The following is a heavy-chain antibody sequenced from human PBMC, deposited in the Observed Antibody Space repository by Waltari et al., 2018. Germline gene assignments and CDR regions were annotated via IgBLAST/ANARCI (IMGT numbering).Heavy chain of an antibody. CDR2: IYYSGGN. V-gene: IGHV4-39*07. Sequence: QLQLQESGPGLVKPSETLSLTCTVSGGSISSTSYYWGWIRQPPGKGLEWIGSIYYSGGNYYNPSLKSRVTISVDTSKNQFSRKLSSVTAADTAVYYCARDRVLTVTTQGPGWFDPWGQGTLVTVSS. D-gene: IGHD4-4*01. J-gene: IGHJ5*02. CDR3: ARDRVLTVTTQGPGWFDP. CDR1: GGSISSTSYY.